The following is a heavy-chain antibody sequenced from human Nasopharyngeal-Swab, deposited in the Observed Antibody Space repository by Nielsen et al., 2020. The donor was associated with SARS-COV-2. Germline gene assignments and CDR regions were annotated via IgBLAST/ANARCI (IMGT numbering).Heavy chain of an antibody. CDR2: INTNTGNP. CDR1: GYTFTSYA. Sequence: ASVKVSCKASGYTFTSYAMNWVRQAPGQGLEWMGWINTNTGNPAYAQGFTGRFVFSLDNSVSTTYLQISSLKAEDTAVFYCARVRDAYYDFWSGYAMDVWGQGTTVTVSS. J-gene: IGHJ6*02. V-gene: IGHV7-4-1*02. CDR3: ARVRDAYYDFWSGYAMDV. D-gene: IGHD3-3*01.